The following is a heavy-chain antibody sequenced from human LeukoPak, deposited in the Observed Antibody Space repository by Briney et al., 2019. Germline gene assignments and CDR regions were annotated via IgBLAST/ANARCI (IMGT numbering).Heavy chain of an antibody. J-gene: IGHJ3*02. V-gene: IGHV3-7*01. D-gene: IGHD4-4*01. CDR3: ASLNYSGESAFDI. CDR2: IKQDGSEK. CDR1: GFTFSSYW. Sequence: GGSLRLSCAASGFTFSSYWMSWVRQAPGRGLEWEANIKQDGSEKYYVDSVKGRFTISRDNAKNSLYLQMNSLRAEDTAVYYCASLNYSGESAFDIWGQGTTVTVSS.